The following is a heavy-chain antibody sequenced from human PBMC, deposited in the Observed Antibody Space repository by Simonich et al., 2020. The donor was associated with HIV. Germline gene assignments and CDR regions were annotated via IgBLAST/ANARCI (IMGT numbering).Heavy chain of an antibody. V-gene: IGHV4-34*01. D-gene: IGHD7-27*01. J-gene: IGHJ4*02. Sequence: QVQLQQWGAGLLKPSETLSLTCAVYGVSFINYYWSWIRQPPGKGLEWIGEINHGGSAKNNPSLKSRVTISVDTSKNQFSLKLSSVTAADTAVYYCASVRFELGGSDFDYWGQGTLVTVSS. CDR1: GVSFINYY. CDR3: ASVRFELGGSDFDY. CDR2: INHGGSA.